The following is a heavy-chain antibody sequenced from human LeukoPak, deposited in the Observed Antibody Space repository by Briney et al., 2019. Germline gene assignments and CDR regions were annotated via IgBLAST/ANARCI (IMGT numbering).Heavy chain of an antibody. V-gene: IGHV3-7*01. D-gene: IGHD3-10*02. CDR1: GFTFSSYW. Sequence: PGGSLRLSCAASGFTFSSYWMSWVRQAPGKGLEWVANINQDGSAKNYVDSVKGRFSISRDNAKNSLSLQMNSLRAEDTAVYYCAELGITMIGGVWGKGTTVTISS. J-gene: IGHJ6*04. CDR2: INQDGSAK. CDR3: AELGITMIGGV.